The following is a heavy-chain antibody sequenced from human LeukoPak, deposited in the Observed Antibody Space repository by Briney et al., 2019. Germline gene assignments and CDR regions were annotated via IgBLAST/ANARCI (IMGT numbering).Heavy chain of an antibody. J-gene: IGHJ3*02. CDR2: IYSGGST. V-gene: IGHV3-66*04. CDR1: GFTVSRKY. Sequence: PGGSLRLSCAASGFTVSRKYMSWVRQAPGKGLEWVSVIYSGGSTYYADSVKGRFTISRDNSKNTLYLQMNSLRAEDTAVYYCARRGGKYYYDSSGYSYAFDIWGQGTMVTVSS. D-gene: IGHD3-22*01. CDR3: ARRGGKYYYDSSGYSYAFDI.